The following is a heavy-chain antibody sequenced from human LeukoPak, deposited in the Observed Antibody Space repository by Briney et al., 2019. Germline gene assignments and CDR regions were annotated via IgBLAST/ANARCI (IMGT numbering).Heavy chain of an antibody. J-gene: IGHJ4*02. Sequence: TGGSLRPSCAGSGFTFKNYAMSWVRQAPGKGLEWVSAISGSGDSTYYADSVKGRFTISRDNSKNTLYLQMNSLRVEDTAFYYCAKRPSSGWYGFDYWGQGTLVTVSS. CDR3: AKRPSSGWYGFDY. V-gene: IGHV3-23*01. CDR2: ISGSGDST. D-gene: IGHD6-19*01. CDR1: GFTFKNYA.